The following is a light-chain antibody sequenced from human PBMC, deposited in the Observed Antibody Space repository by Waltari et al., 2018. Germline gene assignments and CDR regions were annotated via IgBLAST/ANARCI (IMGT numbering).Light chain of an antibody. CDR2: LAS. CDR3: HHYYIPPLT. Sequence: DIVLTQSPDSLAVSLGERATINCKSSQSLLSSFNSKTYIAWYQQKPGQPPKVLINLASARGSGVPDRCRGSGSETDFTLTISSLQAEDVAVYYCHHYYIPPLTFGQGTRLEMK. CDR1: QSLLSSFNSKTY. J-gene: IGKJ5*01. V-gene: IGKV4-1*01.